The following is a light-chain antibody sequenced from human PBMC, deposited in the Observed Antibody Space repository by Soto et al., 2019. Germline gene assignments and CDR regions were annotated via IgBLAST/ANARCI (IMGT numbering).Light chain of an antibody. CDR2: DAS. Sequence: TKAPATLSVSPGERATLSCSASQSVGYHLAWYQQKPGQAPRLLIYDASNRATGIPARFSGSGSGTDFTLTISSLEPEDFAVYYCQQRSNWPSITFGQGWRLEIK. J-gene: IGKJ5*01. CDR1: QSVGYH. V-gene: IGKV3-11*01. CDR3: QQRSNWPSIT.